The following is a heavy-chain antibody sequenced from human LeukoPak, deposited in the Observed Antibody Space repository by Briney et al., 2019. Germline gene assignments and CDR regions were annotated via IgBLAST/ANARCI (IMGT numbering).Heavy chain of an antibody. CDR3: ARDSGYYDSSGYRAFDI. Sequence: SETLPLTCTVSGGSISSDYWSWSRQPPGKGLEWIGYIYYSGSTNYKPSLKSRVTMSVDTSKSQFSLRLTSVTAADSAVYYCARDSGYYDSSGYRAFDIWGQGTVVTVSS. V-gene: IGHV4-59*01. CDR1: GGSISSDY. CDR2: IYYSGST. J-gene: IGHJ3*02. D-gene: IGHD3-22*01.